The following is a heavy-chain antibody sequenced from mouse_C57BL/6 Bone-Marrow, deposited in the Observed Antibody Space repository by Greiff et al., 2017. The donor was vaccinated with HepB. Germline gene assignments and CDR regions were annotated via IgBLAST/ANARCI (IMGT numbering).Heavy chain of an antibody. J-gene: IGHJ3*01. CDR3: ARVETFYYYGSSPFAY. CDR2: INPYNGGT. CDR1: GYTFTDYY. D-gene: IGHD1-1*01. Sequence: VQLQQSGPVLVKPGASVKMSCKASGYTFTDYYMNWVKQSHGKSLEWIGVINPYNGGTSYNQKFKGKATLTVDKSSSTAYMELNSLTSEDSAVYYCARVETFYYYGSSPFAYWGQGTLVTVSA. V-gene: IGHV1-19*01.